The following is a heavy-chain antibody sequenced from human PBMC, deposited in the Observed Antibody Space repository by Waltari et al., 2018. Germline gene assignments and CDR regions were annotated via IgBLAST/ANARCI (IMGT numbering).Heavy chain of an antibody. D-gene: IGHD3-10*01. CDR2: IDPDGSNT. V-gene: IGHV3-74*03. CDR1: GFTFSDFW. J-gene: IGHJ4*02. CDR3: ATPFYAASGSFLSD. Sequence: EVQLVESGGALVQPGGSLRLSCAASGFTFSDFWMHWVRHSPEKGLVWVSRIDPDGSNTTYADSVKGRFTISRDNTKNTLYLQMNGLTAEDTGVYYCATPFYAASGSFLSDWGQGTLVAVSS.